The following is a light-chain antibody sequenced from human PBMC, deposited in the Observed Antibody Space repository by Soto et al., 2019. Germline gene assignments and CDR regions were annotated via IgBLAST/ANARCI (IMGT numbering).Light chain of an antibody. J-gene: IGKJ4*01. V-gene: IGKV3-20*01. CDR1: QSVSSSF. CDR3: QQYGSSPLT. CDR2: GAS. Sequence: EIVLTQSPGTLSLSPGERATLSCRASQSVSSSFLAWYQQKPGQAPRLLIYGASSRATGIRDRCSGSGAGTAFTLTISRLEPEDVAVYYCQQYGSSPLTFGGGTKVEIK.